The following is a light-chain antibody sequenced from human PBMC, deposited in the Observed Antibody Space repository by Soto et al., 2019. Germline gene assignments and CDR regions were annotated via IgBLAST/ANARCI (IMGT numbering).Light chain of an antibody. CDR3: QQYNTMAT. Sequence: DIQMTQSPSTLSASVGDRVTITCRASQSISSWLAWYQQRPGKAPKLLIYKASSLESGVPSRFSGSGSGTEFTLTLSSLQPDDFATYYCQQYNTMATFGQGTKVDIK. CDR2: KAS. J-gene: IGKJ1*01. CDR1: QSISSW. V-gene: IGKV1-5*03.